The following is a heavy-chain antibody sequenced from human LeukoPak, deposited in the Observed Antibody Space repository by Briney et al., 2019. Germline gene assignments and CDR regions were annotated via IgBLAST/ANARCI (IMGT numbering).Heavy chain of an antibody. D-gene: IGHD4-17*01. CDR3: AKDHAVTTDFDY. V-gene: IGHV3-23*01. Sequence: GGSLRLSCAASGFTFSSYAMSWVRQAPGKGLEWGSAISGSGGSTYYADSVKGRFTISRDDSKNTLYLQMNSLRAEDTAVYYCAKDHAVTTDFDYWGQGTLVTVSS. J-gene: IGHJ4*02. CDR2: ISGSGGST. CDR1: GFTFSSYA.